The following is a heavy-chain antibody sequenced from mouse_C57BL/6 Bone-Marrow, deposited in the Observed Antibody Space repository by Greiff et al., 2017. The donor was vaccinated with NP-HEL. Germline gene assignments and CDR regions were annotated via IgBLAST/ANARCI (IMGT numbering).Heavy chain of an antibody. Sequence: VTLKVSGPGILQPSQTLSLTCSFSGFSLSTFGMGVGWIRQPSGKGLEWLAHIWWDDDKYYNPALKSRLTISKDTSKNQVFLKIANVDTADTATYYCARIADYYGSSHWYFDVWGTGTTVTVSS. D-gene: IGHD1-1*01. CDR3: ARIADYYGSSHWYFDV. J-gene: IGHJ1*03. CDR2: IWWDDDK. CDR1: GFSLSTFGMG. V-gene: IGHV8-8*01.